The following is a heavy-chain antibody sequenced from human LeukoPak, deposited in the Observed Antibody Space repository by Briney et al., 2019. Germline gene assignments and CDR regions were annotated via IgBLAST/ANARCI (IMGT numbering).Heavy chain of an antibody. CDR3: ARWGGYCTGGSCYPLYYDS. D-gene: IGHD2-15*01. CDR2: IHPPDSDT. Sequence: GESLKISCKGSGYSFTSYWIGWVRQMPGKGLEWMGIIHPPDSDTRYSPSFQGQVTISADKSINTAYLQWNSLKASDTAMYYCARWGGYCTGGSCYPLYYDSWGQGTLVTVSS. J-gene: IGHJ4*02. V-gene: IGHV5-51*01. CDR1: GYSFTSYW.